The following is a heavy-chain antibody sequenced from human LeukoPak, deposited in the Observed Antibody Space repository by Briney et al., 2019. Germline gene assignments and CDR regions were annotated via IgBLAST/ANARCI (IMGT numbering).Heavy chain of an antibody. Sequence: KPSETLSLTCTVSGGSISSGSYYWSWIRQPPGKGLEWIGEINHSGSTNYNPSLKSRVTISVDTSKNQFSLKLSSVTAADTAVYYCARGRSMGKRSIYYYYMDVWGKGTAVTVSS. CDR3: ARGRSMGKRSIYYYYMDV. V-gene: IGHV4-39*07. J-gene: IGHJ6*03. CDR1: GGSISSGSYY. D-gene: IGHD7-27*01. CDR2: INHSGST.